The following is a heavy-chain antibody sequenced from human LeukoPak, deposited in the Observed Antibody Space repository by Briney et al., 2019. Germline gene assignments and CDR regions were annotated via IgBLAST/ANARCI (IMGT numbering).Heavy chain of an antibody. Sequence: GGSLRLSCAASGXTFSSFGMHWVRQAPGKGLEWVAVIWYDASNKYYADSVKGRFTISRDNSKNTLYLQMNSLRDDDTAVYYCVRGVGVSRFNYLDSWGQGTLVIVSS. J-gene: IGHJ4*02. D-gene: IGHD6-13*01. CDR2: IWYDASNK. CDR3: VRGVGVSRFNYLDS. CDR1: GXTFSSFG. V-gene: IGHV3-33*01.